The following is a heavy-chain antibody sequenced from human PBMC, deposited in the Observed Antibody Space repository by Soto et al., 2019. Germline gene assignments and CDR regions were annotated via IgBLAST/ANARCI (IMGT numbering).Heavy chain of an antibody. J-gene: IGHJ4*02. CDR2: ISAYNGNT. Sequence: ASVKVSCKASGYTFTSYGISWVRQAPGQGLEWMGWISAYNGNTNYAQKLQGRVTMTTDTSTSTAYMELRSLRSDDTAVYYCARDLGLDCSGGSCGFDYWGQGTLVTVSS. CDR1: GYTFTSYG. V-gene: IGHV1-18*01. CDR3: ARDLGLDCSGGSCGFDY. D-gene: IGHD2-15*01.